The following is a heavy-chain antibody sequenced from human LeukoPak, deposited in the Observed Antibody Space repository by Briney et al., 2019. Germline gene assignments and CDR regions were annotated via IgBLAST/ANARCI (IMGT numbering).Heavy chain of an antibody. CDR1: GGSISSYY. V-gene: IGHV4-4*07. Sequence: SETLSLTCTVSGGSISSYYWSWIRQPAGKGLEWIGRIYTSGSTNYNPSLKSRVTMSVDTSKNQFSLKLSSVTAADTAVYYCAREIPLVRTGYYYYYMDVWGKGTTVTVSS. CDR3: AREIPLVRTGYYYYYMDV. D-gene: IGHD6-6*01. J-gene: IGHJ6*03. CDR2: IYTSGST.